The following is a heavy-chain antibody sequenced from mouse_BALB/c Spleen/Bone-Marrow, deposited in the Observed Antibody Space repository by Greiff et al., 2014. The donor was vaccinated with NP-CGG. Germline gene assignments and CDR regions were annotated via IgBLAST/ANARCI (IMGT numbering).Heavy chain of an antibody. CDR1: GHTFSSSW. J-gene: IGHJ4*01. V-gene: IGHV1-82*01. D-gene: IGHD1-1*01. CDR2: IYPGDGET. CDR3: ATTVVAPMDY. Sequence: VQLQQSGPELVKPGASVKISCKGSGHTFSSSWMNWVKWRPGQGLEWIGRIYPGDGETNYNGKSKGKATLTADKSSSTAYMQLSSLTSVDSAVYFCATTVVAPMDYWGQGTSVTVSS.